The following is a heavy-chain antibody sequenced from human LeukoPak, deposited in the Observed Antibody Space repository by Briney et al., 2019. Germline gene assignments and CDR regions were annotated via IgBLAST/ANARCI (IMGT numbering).Heavy chain of an antibody. CDR1: RFTFSAYS. Sequence: GGSLRLTCAASRFTFSAYSMSWVRQAPGKGLEWVSAISGSGGNTYHADSVKGRFTISRDNSKNTLYPQMNSLRAEDTAAYYCARGGILYGMDVWGQGTTVTVSS. CDR2: ISGSGGNT. V-gene: IGHV3-23*01. D-gene: IGHD6-13*01. J-gene: IGHJ6*02. CDR3: ARGGILYGMDV.